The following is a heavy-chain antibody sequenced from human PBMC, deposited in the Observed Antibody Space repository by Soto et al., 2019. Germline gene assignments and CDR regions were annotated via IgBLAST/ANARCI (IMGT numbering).Heavy chain of an antibody. D-gene: IGHD2-8*01. CDR2: IYYTGSS. Sequence: PSEALSVTCTVSGGSIRNYYWSWIRQPPGKGLESIGYIYYTGSSNYSPTFKSRVTMSIDTSKNQFSLKLSSVTAADTAVYYCARENIVLDAFDIWGQGTMVTVSS. CDR3: ARENIVLDAFDI. V-gene: IGHV4-59*01. CDR1: GGSIRNYY. J-gene: IGHJ3*02.